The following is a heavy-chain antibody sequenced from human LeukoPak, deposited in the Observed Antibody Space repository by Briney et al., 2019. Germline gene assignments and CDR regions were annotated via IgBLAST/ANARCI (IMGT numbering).Heavy chain of an antibody. Sequence: GSLRPSCAASGFTFSSYWMSWIRQPPGKGLEWIGEINHSGSTNYNPSLKSRVTISVDTSKNQFSLKLSSVTAADTAVYYCARRRRGGLYYFDYWGQGTLVTVSS. CDR2: INHSGST. D-gene: IGHD3-10*01. V-gene: IGHV4-34*01. J-gene: IGHJ4*02. CDR3: ARRRRGGLYYFDY. CDR1: GFTFSSYW.